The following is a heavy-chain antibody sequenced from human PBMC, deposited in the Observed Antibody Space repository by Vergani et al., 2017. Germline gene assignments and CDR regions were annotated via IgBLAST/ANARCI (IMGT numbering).Heavy chain of an antibody. J-gene: IGHJ4*02. CDR1: GFTFSSYS. CDR3: ARDANVLRFLEWLPPFDY. D-gene: IGHD3-3*01. Sequence: EVQLVESGGGLVQPGGSLRLSCAASGFTFSSYSMNWVRQAPGKGLEWVSYISSSSSTIYYADSGKGRFTISRDNAKNSLYLQMNSLRAEDTAVYYCARDANVLRFLEWLPPFDYWGQGTLVTVSS. CDR2: ISSSSSTI. V-gene: IGHV3-48*04.